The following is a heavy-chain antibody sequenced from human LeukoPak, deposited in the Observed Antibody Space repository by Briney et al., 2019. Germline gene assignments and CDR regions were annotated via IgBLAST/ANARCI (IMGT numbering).Heavy chain of an antibody. CDR3: ARDEQWLVPISRPFYGMDV. CDR2: INTYNGNT. D-gene: IGHD6-19*01. CDR1: GYTFTSSG. Sequence: ASVKVSCKASGYTFTSSGISWVRQAPGQGLEWMGWINTYNGNTNYAQKLQGRVTMTTDTPTSTAYMELRSLRSDETAVYYCARDEQWLVPISRPFYGMDVWGQGTTVAVSS. J-gene: IGHJ6*02. V-gene: IGHV1-18*01.